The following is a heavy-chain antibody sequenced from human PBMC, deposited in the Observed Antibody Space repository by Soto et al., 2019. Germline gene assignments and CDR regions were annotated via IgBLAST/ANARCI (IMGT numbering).Heavy chain of an antibody. CDR2: INAGNGNT. Sequence: ASVKVSCKASGYTFTSYAMHWVRQAPGQRLEWMGWINAGNGNTKYSQKFQGRVTITRDTSASTAYMELSSLRSEDTAVYYCARVVRTTVAGTRDAFDIWGQGTMVTVSS. D-gene: IGHD6-19*01. CDR1: GYTFTSYA. J-gene: IGHJ3*02. V-gene: IGHV1-3*01. CDR3: ARVVRTTVAGTRDAFDI.